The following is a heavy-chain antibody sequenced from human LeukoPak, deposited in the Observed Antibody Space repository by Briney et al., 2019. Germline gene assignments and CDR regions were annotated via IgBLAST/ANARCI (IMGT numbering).Heavy chain of an antibody. D-gene: IGHD3-10*01. Sequence: PGGSLRLSCAASGLSFSNYAMSWVRQAPGKGLEWVSAISGSGGSTYYADSVKGRFTISRDNSKNTLYLQMNSLRAEDTAVYYCARSFNSGTYNWFDPWGQGTLVTVSS. V-gene: IGHV3-23*01. J-gene: IGHJ5*02. CDR2: ISGSGGST. CDR3: ARSFNSGTYNWFDP. CDR1: GLSFSNYA.